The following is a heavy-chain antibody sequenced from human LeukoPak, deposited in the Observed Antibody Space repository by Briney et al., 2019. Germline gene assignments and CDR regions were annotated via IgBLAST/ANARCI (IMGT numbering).Heavy chain of an antibody. J-gene: IGHJ4*02. V-gene: IGHV1-18*01. Sequence: ASVKVSCKASGYTFTSYGISWVRQAPGQGLGWMGWISAYNGNTNYAQKLQGRVTMTTDTSTSTAYMELRSLRSDDTAVYYCATAYYDFWSGYYSMDYWGQGTLVTVSS. CDR1: GYTFTSYG. CDR2: ISAYNGNT. D-gene: IGHD3-3*01. CDR3: ATAYYDFWSGYYSMDY.